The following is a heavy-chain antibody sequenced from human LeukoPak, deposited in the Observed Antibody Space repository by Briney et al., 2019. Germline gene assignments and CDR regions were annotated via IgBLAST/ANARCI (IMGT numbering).Heavy chain of an antibody. Sequence: SETLSLTCTVSGGSISSGSYYWSWIRQPAGKGLEWIGRIYTSGSTNYNPSLKSRATISVDTSKNQFSLKLSSVTAADTAVYYCARDRGTGTQVKHFDYWGQGTLVTVSS. V-gene: IGHV4-61*02. CDR3: ARDRGTGTQVKHFDY. CDR2: IYTSGST. CDR1: GGSISSGSYY. D-gene: IGHD1-1*01. J-gene: IGHJ4*02.